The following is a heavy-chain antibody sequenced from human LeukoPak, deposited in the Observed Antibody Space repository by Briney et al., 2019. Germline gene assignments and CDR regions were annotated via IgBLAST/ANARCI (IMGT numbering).Heavy chain of an antibody. Sequence: SETLSLTCTVSGGSISSYCWSWIRQPAGKGLEWIGRIYTSGSTNYNPSLKSRVTMSVDTSKNQFSLKLSSVTAADTAVYYCARGPPLRYYDSSGYDYWGQGTPVTVSS. CDR1: GGSISSYC. CDR2: IYTSGST. J-gene: IGHJ4*02. CDR3: ARGPPLRYYDSSGYDY. V-gene: IGHV4-4*07. D-gene: IGHD3-22*01.